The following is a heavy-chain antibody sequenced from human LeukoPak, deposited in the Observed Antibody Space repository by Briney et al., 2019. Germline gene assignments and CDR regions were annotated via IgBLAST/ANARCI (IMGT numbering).Heavy chain of an antibody. Sequence: PSETLSLTCTVSGGSIISDSYYWGWIRQPPGKGLEWIGYMYHTGTTYYNPSLRSRVTISVDRSKNQFSLKLSSVTAEDTAVYYCARHFGWVGGNVDYWGQGTQVTVSS. CDR2: MYHTGTT. CDR1: GGSIISDSYY. D-gene: IGHD3-9*01. V-gene: IGHV4-39*01. J-gene: IGHJ4*02. CDR3: ARHFGWVGGNVDY.